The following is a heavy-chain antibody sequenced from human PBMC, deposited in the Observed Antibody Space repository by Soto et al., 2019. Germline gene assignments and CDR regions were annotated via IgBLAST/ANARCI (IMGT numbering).Heavy chain of an antibody. Sequence: GASVKVSCKASGYTFTSYYMNWVRQAPGQGLEWMGWLSVYNGNTNYAQKFQGRVTVTTDTSTSTAYMELRSLTSDDTAVYYCAREPNYFDYWGQGTLVTVSS. J-gene: IGHJ4*02. CDR2: LSVYNGNT. CDR1: GYTFTSYY. CDR3: AREPNYFDY. V-gene: IGHV1-18*04.